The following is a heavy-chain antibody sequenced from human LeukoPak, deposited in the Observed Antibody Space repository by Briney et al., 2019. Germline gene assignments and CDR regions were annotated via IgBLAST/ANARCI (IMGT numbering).Heavy chain of an antibody. J-gene: IGHJ5*02. CDR2: IYYSGST. V-gene: IGHV4-39*01. CDR1: GGSISSSSYY. D-gene: IGHD2-2*01. Sequence: SETLSLTCSVSGGSISSSSYYWGWIRQPPGTGLEWIGSIYYSGSTYYNPSLKSRVTISVDTSKNQCSLKLSSVTAADTAVYYCARVVPAAFWFDPWGQGTLVTVSS. CDR3: ARVVPAAFWFDP.